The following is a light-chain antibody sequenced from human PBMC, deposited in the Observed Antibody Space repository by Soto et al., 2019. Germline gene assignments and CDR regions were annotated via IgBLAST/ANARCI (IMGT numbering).Light chain of an antibody. V-gene: IGKV3-20*01. CDR2: GTS. J-gene: IGKJ5*01. CDR3: QQYGSSIT. CDR1: QSVKSSY. Sequence: EMVLTQSPGTLSLSPGERATLPCRASQSVKSSYLAWYQHKPGQAPRLLIYGTSSRATGIPDRFSGSGSGTDFTLTISRLEPEDFAVYYCQQYGSSITFGQGTRLEN.